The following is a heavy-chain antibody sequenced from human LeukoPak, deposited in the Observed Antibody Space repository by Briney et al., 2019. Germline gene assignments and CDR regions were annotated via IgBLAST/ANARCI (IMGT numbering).Heavy chain of an antibody. CDR3: ARAGEMRYMDV. Sequence: PGGSLRLSCEASGSTFSNYYMSWIRQAPGKGLEWVSHIKGNGATTYYADSVRGRFTISRDNAKNSLFLQMNSLRVDDTATYYCARAGEMRYMDVWGKGTAVAVS. J-gene: IGHJ6*03. V-gene: IGHV3-11*01. D-gene: IGHD5-24*01. CDR1: GSTFSNYY. CDR2: IKGNGATT.